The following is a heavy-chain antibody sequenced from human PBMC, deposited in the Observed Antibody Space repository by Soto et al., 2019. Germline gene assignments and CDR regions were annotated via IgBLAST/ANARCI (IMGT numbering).Heavy chain of an antibody. D-gene: IGHD3-22*01. J-gene: IGHJ4*02. CDR2: IYYSGST. CDR3: ARDQYDSSGYYYVGY. Sequence: PSETLSLTCTVSGGSISSYYWSWVRQPPGKGLEWIGYIYYSGSTNYNPSLKSRVTISVDTSKNQFSLKLSSVTAADTAVYYCARDQYDSSGYYYVGYWGQGTLVTVSS. V-gene: IGHV4-59*01. CDR1: GGSISSYY.